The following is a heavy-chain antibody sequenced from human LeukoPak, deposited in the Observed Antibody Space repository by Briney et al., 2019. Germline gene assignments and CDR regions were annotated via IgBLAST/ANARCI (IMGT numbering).Heavy chain of an antibody. D-gene: IGHD6-13*01. J-gene: IGHJ4*02. CDR1: GFTFSSYA. CDR2: ISGSGGNT. V-gene: IGHV3-23*01. Sequence: GGSLRLSCAASGFTFSSYAMSWVRQAPGKGLEWVSAISGSGGNTYYADSVKGRFTIFRDNSKNTLYLQMNSLRAEDTGVYYCAKDLRYTSSWSQGESLDYWGQGTLVTVSS. CDR3: AKDLRYTSSWSQGESLDY.